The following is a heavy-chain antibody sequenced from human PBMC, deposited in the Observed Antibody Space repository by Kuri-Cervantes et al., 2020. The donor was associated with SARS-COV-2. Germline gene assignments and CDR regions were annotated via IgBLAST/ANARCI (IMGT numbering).Heavy chain of an antibody. Sequence: SETLSLTCTVSGGSISSSSYYWGWIRQPPGKGLEWIGSIYYSGSTYYNPSLKSRVTISVDTSKNQFSLKLGSVTAADTAVYYCAVVDTFDSLAWGQGTLVTVSS. CDR2: IYYSGST. J-gene: IGHJ5*02. V-gene: IGHV4-39*01. D-gene: IGHD5-18*01. CDR1: GGSISSSSYY. CDR3: AVVDTFDSLA.